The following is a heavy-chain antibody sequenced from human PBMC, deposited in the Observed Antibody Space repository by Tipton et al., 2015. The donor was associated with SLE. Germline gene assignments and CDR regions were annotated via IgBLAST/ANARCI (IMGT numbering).Heavy chain of an antibody. V-gene: IGHV3-23*01. CDR1: GSTFSSYA. CDR3: ARGRGYTYADYFDY. CDR2: IRGSGATT. Sequence: GSLRLSCAASGSTFSSYAMTWVRQAPGKGLEWVSSIRGSGATTYYADSVKGRFTISRDNAKNSLYLQMNSLRAEDTALYYCARGRGYTYADYFDYWGQGTLVTVSS. D-gene: IGHD5-18*01. J-gene: IGHJ4*02.